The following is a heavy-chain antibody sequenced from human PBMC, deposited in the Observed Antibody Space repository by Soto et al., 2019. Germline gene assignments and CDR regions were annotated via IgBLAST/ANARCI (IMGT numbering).Heavy chain of an antibody. D-gene: IGHD3-10*01. J-gene: IGHJ4*02. CDR3: ARVATMVRGASFDY. Sequence: SETLSLTCAVSGGSISSSNWWSWVRQPPGKGLEWIGEIYHSGSTNYNPSLKSRVTISVDKSKNQFSLKLSSVTAADKAVYYCARVATMVRGASFDYWGQGTTVTVSS. CDR1: GGSISSSNW. V-gene: IGHV4-4*02. CDR2: IYHSGST.